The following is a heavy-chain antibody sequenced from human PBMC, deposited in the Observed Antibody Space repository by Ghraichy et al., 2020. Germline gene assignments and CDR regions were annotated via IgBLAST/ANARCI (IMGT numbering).Heavy chain of an antibody. D-gene: IGHD5-18*01. CDR2: ISDSGNTI. J-gene: IGHJ4*02. CDR1: GFTFSDYY. V-gene: IGHV3-11*01. Sequence: GGSLRLSCAASGFTFSDYYINWIRQAPGKGLEWVSYISDSGNTIYYADSVRGRFTISRDNAKRSLFLQMNSLRGEDTAVYYCARAVGSGYTYGYNDIWGQGTLVTVSS. CDR3: ARAVGSGYTYGYNDI.